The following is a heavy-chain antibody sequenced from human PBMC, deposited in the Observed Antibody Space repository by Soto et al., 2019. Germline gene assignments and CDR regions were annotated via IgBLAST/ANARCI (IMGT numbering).Heavy chain of an antibody. Sequence: QVQLVQSGAEVKKPGASLRVSCETSGGTSTIYTITWVRQAPGQGLQWMGRIVPTLRITNYAQEFQGTLTXAADSSTRTAHLALTSLTPKDTAVYYCATDKYGAGRVGVHSWGQGTLVTVSS. D-gene: IGHD1-26*01. CDR3: ATDKYGAGRVGVHS. CDR2: IVPTLRIT. V-gene: IGHV1-69*08. J-gene: IGHJ4*02. CDR1: GGTSTIYT.